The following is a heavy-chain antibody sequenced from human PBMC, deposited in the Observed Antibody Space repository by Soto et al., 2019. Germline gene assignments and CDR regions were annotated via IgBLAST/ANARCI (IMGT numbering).Heavy chain of an antibody. CDR1: GFIFGTYG. CDR2: ISYDGNKE. CDR3: AKETATSVDYYYFYGLDV. Sequence: QVQLVESGGGVVQPGRSLRLSCSASGFIFGTYGMDWVRQAPGKGLEWVALISYDGNKEFYADSVKGRFTISRDNSRNTLYLHMNSLKPVDTAMYYCAKETATSVDYYYFYGLDVWGPGTTVSVSS. V-gene: IGHV3-30*18. D-gene: IGHD1-1*01. J-gene: IGHJ6*02.